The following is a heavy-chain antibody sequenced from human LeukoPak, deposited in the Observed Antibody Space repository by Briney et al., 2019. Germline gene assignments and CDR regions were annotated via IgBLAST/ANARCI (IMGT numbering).Heavy chain of an antibody. J-gene: IGHJ4*02. CDR3: ATYDILTGFDY. D-gene: IGHD3-9*01. Sequence: SVKVSCKASGGTFSDHIIFWVRQAPGQGLEWMGGISPLLGASNHTQKFQDRVRITADESASTAYMELSNLRSVDTAVYYCATYDILTGFDYWGQGTLVTVSS. V-gene: IGHV1-69*13. CDR1: GGTFSDHI. CDR2: ISPLLGAS.